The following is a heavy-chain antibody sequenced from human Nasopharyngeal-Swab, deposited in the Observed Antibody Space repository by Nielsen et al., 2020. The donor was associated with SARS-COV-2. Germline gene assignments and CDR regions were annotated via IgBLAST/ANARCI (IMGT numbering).Heavy chain of an antibody. CDR1: GFTFSSYW. V-gene: IGHV3-74*01. CDR3: ARGGLYSNYLFDY. CDR2: INGDGSST. Sequence: GESLKISRAASGFTFSSYWMHWVRQAPGKGLVWVSRINGDGSSTTYADSVRGRFTISSDNAKNMLYLQLNSLRAEDTAVYYCARGGLYSNYLFDYWGQGTLVTVSS. J-gene: IGHJ4*02. D-gene: IGHD4-11*01.